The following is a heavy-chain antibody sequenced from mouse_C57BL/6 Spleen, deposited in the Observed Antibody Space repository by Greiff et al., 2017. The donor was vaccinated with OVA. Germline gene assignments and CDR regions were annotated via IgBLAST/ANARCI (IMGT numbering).Heavy chain of an antibody. V-gene: IGHV5-16*01. D-gene: IGHD2-4*01. CDR1: GFTFSDYY. Sequence: EVQLQQSEGGLVQPGSSMKLSCTASGFTFSDYYMAWVRQVPEKGLEWVANINYDGSSTYYLDSLKSRFIISRDNAKNILYLQMSSLKSEDTATYYCARAQDYDDYYAMDYWGQGTSVTVSS. CDR3: ARAQDYDDYYAMDY. J-gene: IGHJ4*01. CDR2: INYDGSST.